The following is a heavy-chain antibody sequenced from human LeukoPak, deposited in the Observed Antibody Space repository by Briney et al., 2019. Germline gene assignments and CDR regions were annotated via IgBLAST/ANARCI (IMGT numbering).Heavy chain of an antibody. J-gene: IGHJ4*02. CDR2: IYWDDDK. CDR1: GGSVSSGSYY. Sequence: TLSLTCTVSGGSVSSGSYYWSWIRQPPGKALEWLALIYWDDDKRYSPSLKSRLTITKDTSKNRVVLTMTNMDPVDTATYYCAHSGLLLGDFDYWGQGTLVTVSS. D-gene: IGHD3-22*01. V-gene: IGHV2-5*08. CDR3: AHSGLLLGDFDY.